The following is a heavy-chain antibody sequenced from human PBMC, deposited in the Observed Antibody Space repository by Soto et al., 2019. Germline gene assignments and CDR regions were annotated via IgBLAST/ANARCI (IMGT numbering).Heavy chain of an antibody. Sequence: SETLSLTCTVSGGSISSGDYYWSWIRQPPGKGLEWIGYIYYSGSTYYNPSLKSRVTISVDTSKNQFSLKLSSVTAADTAVYYCARDRAIFGVVIRGINWFDPWGQGTLVTVSS. J-gene: IGHJ5*02. V-gene: IGHV4-30-4*01. D-gene: IGHD3-3*01. CDR1: GGSISSGDYY. CDR3: ARDRAIFGVVIRGINWFDP. CDR2: IYYSGST.